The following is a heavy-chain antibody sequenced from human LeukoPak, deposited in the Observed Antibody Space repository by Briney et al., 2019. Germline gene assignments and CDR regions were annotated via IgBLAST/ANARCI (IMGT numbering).Heavy chain of an antibody. Sequence: SQTLSLTCTVSGGSISSGSYYWSWIRQPAGKGLEWIGRIYTSGSTNYNPSLKSRVTISVDTSKNQFSLKLSSVTAADTAVYYCARGQDYDSSGCLFQHWGQGTLVTVSS. CDR2: IYTSGST. D-gene: IGHD3-22*01. CDR1: GGSISSGSYY. J-gene: IGHJ1*01. V-gene: IGHV4-61*02. CDR3: ARGQDYDSSGCLFQH.